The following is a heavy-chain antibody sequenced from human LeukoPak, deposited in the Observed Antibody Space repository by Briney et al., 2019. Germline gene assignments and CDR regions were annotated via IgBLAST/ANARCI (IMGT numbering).Heavy chain of an antibody. J-gene: IGHJ4*02. CDR1: GFTFSSYA. CDR2: ISGSVVTT. Sequence: GGSLRLSCTASGFTFSSYAMSWVRQAPGTGLEWVSGISGSVVTTYYADSAKGRFTISRDNSKNTLFLQMNSLRAEDTAVYYCARGNFDWLLSPNYWGQGTLVTVSS. CDR3: ARGNFDWLLSPNY. V-gene: IGHV3-23*01. D-gene: IGHD3-9*01.